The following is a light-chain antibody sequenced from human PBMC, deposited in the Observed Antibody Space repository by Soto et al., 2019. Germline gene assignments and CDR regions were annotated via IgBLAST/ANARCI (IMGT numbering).Light chain of an antibody. CDR1: EPVRNTF. CDR3: QQYADSPLT. V-gene: IGKV3-20*01. Sequence: DIVLTQSPDTLSLSPGERATLSCRASEPVRNTFLAWYLQKPGQAPRLLIYGASSRAIGIPDRFRGSGSGADFTLTISRLEPEDFALYFCQQYADSPLTFGGGTKVDIK. J-gene: IGKJ4*01. CDR2: GAS.